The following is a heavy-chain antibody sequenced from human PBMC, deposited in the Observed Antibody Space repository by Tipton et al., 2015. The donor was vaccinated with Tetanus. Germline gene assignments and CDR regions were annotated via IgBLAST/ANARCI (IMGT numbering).Heavy chain of an antibody. D-gene: IGHD5-18*01. Sequence: SLRLSCAASGFTFSSYSMNWVRQAPGKGLEWVSYISSSSSTIYYADSVKGRFTISRDNAKNSLYLQMNSLRAEDTALYYCAKDIVRGDSYGSRYYYYGMDVWGQGTTVTVSS. CDR2: ISSSSSTI. J-gene: IGHJ6*02. V-gene: IGHV3-48*04. CDR3: AKDIVRGDSYGSRYYYYGMDV. CDR1: GFTFSSYS.